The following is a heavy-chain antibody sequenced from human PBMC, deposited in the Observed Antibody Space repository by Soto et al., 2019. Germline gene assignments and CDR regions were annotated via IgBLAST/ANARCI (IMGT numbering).Heavy chain of an antibody. Sequence: ASVKVSCKASGYTFTSYGISWVRQAPGQGLEWMGWISAYNGNTNYAQKLQGRVAMTTDTSTSTAYMELRSLRSDDTAVYYCARDNIAAAGNDAFDIWGQGTMVTVSS. CDR3: ARDNIAAAGNDAFDI. J-gene: IGHJ3*02. D-gene: IGHD6-13*01. CDR1: GYTFTSYG. V-gene: IGHV1-18*01. CDR2: ISAYNGNT.